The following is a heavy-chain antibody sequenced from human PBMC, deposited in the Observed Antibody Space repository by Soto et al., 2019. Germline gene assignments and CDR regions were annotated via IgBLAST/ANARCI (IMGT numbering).Heavy chain of an antibody. D-gene: IGHD7-27*01. J-gene: IGHJ4*02. CDR2: IWYDGTKK. CDR3: ANTLTGPTDY. V-gene: IGHV3-33*03. CDR1: GFAFNSYV. Sequence: QVQVVESGGGVVQPGRSLRLSCAASGFAFNSYVMHWVRQAPGKGLEWVASIWYDGTKKYYGDSVKGRFTISRDNSKNTVDLQMNSLRGEYTAVYYCANTLTGPTDYWGQGTLVTVSS.